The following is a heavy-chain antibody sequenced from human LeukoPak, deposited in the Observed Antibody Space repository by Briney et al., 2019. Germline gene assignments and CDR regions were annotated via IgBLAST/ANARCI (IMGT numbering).Heavy chain of an antibody. D-gene: IGHD2/OR15-2a*01. CDR3: ARHNKAFDI. CDR2: INWNGGSP. Sequence: GGSLRLSCAASGFTFYDYAMSWVRQAPGKEREWFSGINWNGGSPGYADSVKGRFTISRDNAKNSLYLQMNSLRAEDTALYYCARHNKAFDIWGQGTMVSVSS. J-gene: IGHJ3*02. V-gene: IGHV3-20*04. CDR1: GFTFYDYA.